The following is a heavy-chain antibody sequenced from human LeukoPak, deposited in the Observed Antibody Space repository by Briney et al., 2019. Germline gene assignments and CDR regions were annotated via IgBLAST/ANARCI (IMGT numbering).Heavy chain of an antibody. CDR1: GGTFSNFA. CDR3: ARGPWVAAAGSPADFDY. D-gene: IGHD6-13*01. Sequence: SVKVSCKASGGTFSNFAVSWVRQAPGQGLEWMGGIIPVFGATTYAENFQDRVTITADESTGTAYMELSSLKSDDTAVYYCARGPWVAAAGSPADFDYWGQGTLVTVSS. J-gene: IGHJ4*02. V-gene: IGHV1-69*13. CDR2: IIPVFGAT.